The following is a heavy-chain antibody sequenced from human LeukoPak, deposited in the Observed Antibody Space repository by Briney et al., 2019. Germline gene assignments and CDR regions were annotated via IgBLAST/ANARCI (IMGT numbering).Heavy chain of an antibody. J-gene: IGHJ4*02. Sequence: SETLSLTCTVSGGSISSSSYYWGWIRQPPGKGLEWIGRIYYSGSTYYNPSLKSRVTISVDTSKNQFSLKLSSVTAADTAVYYCARDLIAAAGTGKFDYWGQGTLVTVSS. D-gene: IGHD6-13*01. CDR2: IYYSGST. CDR3: ARDLIAAAGTGKFDY. V-gene: IGHV4-39*07. CDR1: GGSISSSSYY.